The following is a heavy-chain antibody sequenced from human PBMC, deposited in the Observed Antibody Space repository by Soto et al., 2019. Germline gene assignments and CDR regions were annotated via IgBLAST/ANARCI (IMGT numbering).Heavy chain of an antibody. CDR1: GYTFTSYA. J-gene: IGHJ5*02. D-gene: IGHD7-27*01. V-gene: IGHV1-3*01. Sequence: GASVKVSCKASGYTFTSYAMHWVRQAPGQRLEWMGWINAGNGNTKYSQKFQGRVTITRDTSASTAYMELSSLRSEDTAVYYCARVARPGVQGWFDPWGQGTLVTVSS. CDR2: INAGNGNT. CDR3: ARVARPGVQGWFDP.